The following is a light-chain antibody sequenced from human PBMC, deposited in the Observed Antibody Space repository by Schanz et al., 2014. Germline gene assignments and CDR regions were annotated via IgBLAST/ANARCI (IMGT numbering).Light chain of an antibody. CDR1: QSISSSY. CDR2: GVS. V-gene: IGKV3-20*01. CDR3: QQYGTLPRT. J-gene: IGKJ2*01. Sequence: DIVLTQSPGTLSLSPGERATLSCRASQSISSSYLAWYQQKPGQAPRPLIYGVSSRATGIADRFSGSGSGTDFTLTISRLEPEDFAVYYCQQYGTLPRTFGQGTRLEIK.